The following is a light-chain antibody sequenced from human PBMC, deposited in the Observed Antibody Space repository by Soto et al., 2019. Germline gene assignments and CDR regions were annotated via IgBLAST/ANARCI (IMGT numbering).Light chain of an antibody. CDR3: QQSYSTPWS. Sequence: DIQMTQSPSSLSVSVGDRVTITCRANQSIGGYLNWYQQRLGKAPKLLIYAASTLESGVPSRFSGSGSGTEFTLTISSLQPEDFATFYCQQSYSTPWSFGHGTKVDIK. CDR1: QSIGGY. J-gene: IGKJ1*01. V-gene: IGKV1-39*01. CDR2: AAS.